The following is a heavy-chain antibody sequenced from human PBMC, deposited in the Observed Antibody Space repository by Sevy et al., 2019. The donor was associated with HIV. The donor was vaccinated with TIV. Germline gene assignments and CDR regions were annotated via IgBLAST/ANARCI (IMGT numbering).Heavy chain of an antibody. Sequence: GGSLRLSCAASGFTFSSYWMHWVRHAPGKGLLWVSRINVDGSGTIYADSVKGRFTISRDNSKNTLYLHMSSLGAEDTAVYYCARNLSPSGAFDIWGQGTRVTVSS. D-gene: IGHD6-25*01. CDR2: INVDGSGT. J-gene: IGHJ3*02. CDR1: GFTFSSYW. CDR3: ARNLSPSGAFDI. V-gene: IGHV3-74*01.